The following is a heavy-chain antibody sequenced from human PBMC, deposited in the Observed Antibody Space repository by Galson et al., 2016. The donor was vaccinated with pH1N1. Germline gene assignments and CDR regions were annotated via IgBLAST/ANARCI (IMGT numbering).Heavy chain of an antibody. CDR2: VNPGGSTI. CDR3: ARQYDFGDYRGNAFDI. J-gene: IGHJ3*02. Sequence: QSGAEVKKPGESLKISCKASGYSFISQWIAWVRRVPGKGLEWVGVVNPGGSTIRYSPSFQGQVTISSDKSISTAYLQWISLRASDTATYYCARQYDFGDYRGNAFDIWG. CDR1: GYSFISQW. V-gene: IGHV5-51*03. D-gene: IGHD4-17*01.